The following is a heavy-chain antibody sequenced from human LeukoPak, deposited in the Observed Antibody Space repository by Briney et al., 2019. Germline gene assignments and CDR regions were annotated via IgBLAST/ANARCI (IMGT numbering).Heavy chain of an antibody. CDR2: INPSGGST. CDR3: ARESRGRYNWNYEAIDY. CDR1: GYTFTSYY. J-gene: IGHJ4*02. D-gene: IGHD1-7*01. V-gene: IGHV1-46*01. Sequence: ASVKVSCKASGYTFTSYYMHWVRQAPGQGLEWMGIINPSGGSTSYAQKFQGRVTMTRDMSTSTVYMELSSLRSEDTAVYYCARESRGRYNWNYEAIDYWGQGTLVTVSS.